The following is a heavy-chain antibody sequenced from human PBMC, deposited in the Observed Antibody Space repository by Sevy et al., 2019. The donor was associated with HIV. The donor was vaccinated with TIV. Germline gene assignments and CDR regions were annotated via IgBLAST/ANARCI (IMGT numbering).Heavy chain of an antibody. CDR3: ARWRGTRITMIVVVVTGYFDY. Sequence: SETLSLTCAVYGGSFSDYSWSWIRQPPGKGLEWIVEINHSGSTNYNPSLKSRVTISVDTSKNQFSLKLSSVTAADPAVYYWARWRGTRITMIVVVVTGYFDYWGQGTLVTVSS. V-gene: IGHV4-34*01. D-gene: IGHD3-22*01. CDR2: INHSGST. J-gene: IGHJ4*02. CDR1: GGSFSDYS.